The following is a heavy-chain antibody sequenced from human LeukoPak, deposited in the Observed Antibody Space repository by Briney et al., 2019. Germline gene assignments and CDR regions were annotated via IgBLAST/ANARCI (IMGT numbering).Heavy chain of an antibody. D-gene: IGHD2-15*01. CDR2: IYTSGST. CDR3: ARDALICSGGSCIWKYFDY. Sequence: PSETLSLTCTVSGGSISSGSDYWSWIRQPAGKGLEWIGRIYTSGSTNYNPSLKSRVTISVDTSKNQFSLKLSSVTAADTAVYYCARDALICSGGSCIWKYFDYWGQGTLVTVSS. CDR1: GGSISSGSDY. J-gene: IGHJ4*02. V-gene: IGHV4-61*02.